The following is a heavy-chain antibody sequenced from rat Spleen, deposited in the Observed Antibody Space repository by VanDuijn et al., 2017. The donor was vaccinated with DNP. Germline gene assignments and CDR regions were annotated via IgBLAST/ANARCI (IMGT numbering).Heavy chain of an antibody. Sequence: EVQLVESGGGLVQPGRSLKLSCAASGFTFNNYGMHWIRQAPTKGLEWVTSISPSGGSTYYRDSVRGRFTISRDNAKNTLYLQMNSLRSEDTATYYCARGGRSYFDYWGQGVMVTVSS. CDR3: ARGGRSYFDY. CDR1: GFTFNNYG. J-gene: IGHJ2*01. V-gene: IGHV5-19*01. CDR2: ISPSGGST. D-gene: IGHD1-11*01.